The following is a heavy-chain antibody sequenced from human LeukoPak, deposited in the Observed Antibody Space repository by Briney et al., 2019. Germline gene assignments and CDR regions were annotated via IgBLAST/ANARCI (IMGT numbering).Heavy chain of an antibody. J-gene: IGHJ4*02. Sequence: SETLSLTCAVYGGSFSGYYWSWIRQPPGQGLEWFGEINHSGSTNYNPSLKSRVTISVDTSKNQFSLKLSSVTASDTAVYYCARVSIVVVTIDYWGQGTLVTVSS. V-gene: IGHV4-34*01. CDR3: ARVSIVVVTIDY. CDR2: INHSGST. D-gene: IGHD3-22*01. CDR1: GGSFSGYY.